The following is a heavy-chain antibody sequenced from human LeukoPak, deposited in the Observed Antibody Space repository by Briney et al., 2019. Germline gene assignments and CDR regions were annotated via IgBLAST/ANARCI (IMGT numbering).Heavy chain of an antibody. CDR1: GGSISSYY. CDR3: ARGYYDILTGSRPFDY. V-gene: IGHV4-59*08. Sequence: PSKTLSLTCTVSGGSISSYYWSWIRQPPGKGLEWIGYIYYSGSTNYNPSLKSRVTISVDTSKNQFSLKLSSVTAADTAVYYCARGYYDILTGSRPFDYWGQGTLVTVSS. J-gene: IGHJ4*02. CDR2: IYYSGST. D-gene: IGHD3-9*01.